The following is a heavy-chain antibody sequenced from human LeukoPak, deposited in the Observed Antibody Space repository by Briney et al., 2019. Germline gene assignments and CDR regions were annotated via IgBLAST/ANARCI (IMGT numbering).Heavy chain of an antibody. Sequence: GGSLRLSCAASGFIFSSYGMHWVRQAPGKGLEWVAVISYDGSNEYCADSVKGRFTISRDNSKNTLYLQMNSLRAEDTAVYYCAKGHYYASGSNYIGFDYWGQGTLVTVSS. J-gene: IGHJ4*02. V-gene: IGHV3-30*18. CDR2: ISYDGSNE. CDR1: GFIFSSYG. D-gene: IGHD3-10*01. CDR3: AKGHYYASGSNYIGFDY.